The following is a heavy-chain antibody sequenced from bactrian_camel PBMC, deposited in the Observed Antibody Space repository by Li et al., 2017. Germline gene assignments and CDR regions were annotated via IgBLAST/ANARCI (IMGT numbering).Heavy chain of an antibody. CDR3: AADYSMDGARKYRY. D-gene: IGHD3*01. CDR2: IDSGTT. J-gene: IGHJ4*01. Sequence: VQLVESGGGTAQAGGSLRLSCAASGYTANMNCMAWFRQAPGKGLEWVAGIDSGTTYYKDSVKGRFTISRDNYKATLYLELRSLKTEDTGVYYCAADYSMDGARKYRYRGQGTQVTVS. V-gene: IGHV3S1*01. CDR1: GYTANMNC.